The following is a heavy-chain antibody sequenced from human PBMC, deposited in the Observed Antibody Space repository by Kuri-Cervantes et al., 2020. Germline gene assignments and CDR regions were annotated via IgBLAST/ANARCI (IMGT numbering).Heavy chain of an antibody. V-gene: IGHV4-39*01. J-gene: IGHJ4*02. CDR1: GGSISSSSYY. CDR2: IYYSGST. CDR3: AKAGANGDFDY. Sequence: SETLSLTCTVSGGSISSSSYYWGWIRQPPGKGLEWIGSIYYSGSTYYNPSLKSRVTISVDTSKNQFSLKLSSVTAADTAMYYCAKAGANGDFDYWGQGTLVTVSS. D-gene: IGHD4/OR15-4a*01.